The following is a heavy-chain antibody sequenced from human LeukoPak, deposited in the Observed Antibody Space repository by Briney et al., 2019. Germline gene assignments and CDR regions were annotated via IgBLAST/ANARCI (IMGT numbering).Heavy chain of an antibody. Sequence: PGGSLRLSCAASGFTFSSYAMSWIRQPPGKGLEWIGEINHSGSTNYNPSLKSRVTISVDTSKNQFSLKLSSVTAADTAVYYCARGGRGGWSQDFDYWGQGTLVTVSS. CDR1: GFTFSSYA. CDR3: ARGGRGGWSQDFDY. D-gene: IGHD6-19*01. V-gene: IGHV4-34*01. CDR2: INHSGST. J-gene: IGHJ4*02.